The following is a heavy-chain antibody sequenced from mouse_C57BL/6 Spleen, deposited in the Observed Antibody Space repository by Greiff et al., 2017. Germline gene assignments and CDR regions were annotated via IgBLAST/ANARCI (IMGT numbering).Heavy chain of an antibody. D-gene: IGHD2-3*01. V-gene: IGHV1-59*01. CDR3: ARQDGYSYAMDY. CDR1: GYTFTSYW. Sequence: QVQMKQPGAELVRPGTSVKLSCKASGYTFTSYWMHWVKQRPGQGLEWIGVIDPSDSYTNYNQKFKGKATLTVDTSSSTAYMQLSSLTSEDSAVYYCARQDGYSYAMDYWGQGTSVTVSS. J-gene: IGHJ4*01. CDR2: IDPSDSYT.